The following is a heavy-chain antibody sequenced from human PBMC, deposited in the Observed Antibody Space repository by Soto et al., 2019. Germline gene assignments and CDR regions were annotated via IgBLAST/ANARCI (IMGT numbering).Heavy chain of an antibody. CDR2: IGTAGDT. J-gene: IGHJ4*02. Sequence: PGGSLRLSCAASGFTFSSYDMHWVRQATGKGLEWVSAIGTAGDTYYPGSVKGRFTISRENAKNSLYLQMNSLRAGDTAVYYCARAGHGVGGFDYWGQGTLVTVSS. CDR1: GFTFSSYD. CDR3: ARAGHGVGGFDY. V-gene: IGHV3-13*01. D-gene: IGHD2-8*01.